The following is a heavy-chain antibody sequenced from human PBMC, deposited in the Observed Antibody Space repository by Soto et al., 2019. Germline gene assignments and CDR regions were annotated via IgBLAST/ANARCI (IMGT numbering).Heavy chain of an antibody. V-gene: IGHV3-15*01. CDR2: IKSKADGETK. CDR1: GFTFSHAW. D-gene: IGHD2-15*01. J-gene: IGHJ5*02. Sequence: EMHVVDSGGGLVQPGGSLRLSCAASGFTFSHAWMSWVRQAPGKGLEWVGRIKSKADGETKDYGAPVRGRFTISRDAAKDTLYLQRNSLRIEDTAVYYCCVVKRLDQYSTSGYWFDPWGPGTLVTVSS. CDR3: CVVKRLDQYSTSGYWFDP.